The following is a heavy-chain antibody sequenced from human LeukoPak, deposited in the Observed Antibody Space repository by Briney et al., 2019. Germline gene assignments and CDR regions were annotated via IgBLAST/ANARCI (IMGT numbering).Heavy chain of an antibody. J-gene: IGHJ4*02. V-gene: IGHV3-30*04. CDR1: GFTFGTYA. CDR2: IFDERNK. Sequence: PGRSLRLSCSASGFTFGTYAMHWVRQAPGKRLEWVAVIFDERNKFVADSVKGRFTISRDNFKNTLYLQMNSLRDEDTAVYYCARDPIAAEPDYFDYWGQGTLVTVSS. D-gene: IGHD6-25*01. CDR3: ARDPIAAEPDYFDY.